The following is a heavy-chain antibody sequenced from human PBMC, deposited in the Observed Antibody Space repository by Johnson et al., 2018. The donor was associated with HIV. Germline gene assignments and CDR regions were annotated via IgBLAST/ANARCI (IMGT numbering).Heavy chain of an antibody. Sequence: VESGGGLVQPGRSLRLSCAASGFTFDDYAMHWVRQAPGKGLEWVSGISWNSGSIGYADYVKGRFTISRDNSKNTLYLQMDSLRVDDTAVYYCAKDEEGYCSGGSCYANAFDIWGQGTMVTVSS. CDR3: AKDEEGYCSGGSCYANAFDI. CDR1: GFTFDDYA. V-gene: IGHV3-9*01. J-gene: IGHJ3*02. D-gene: IGHD2-15*01. CDR2: ISWNSGSI.